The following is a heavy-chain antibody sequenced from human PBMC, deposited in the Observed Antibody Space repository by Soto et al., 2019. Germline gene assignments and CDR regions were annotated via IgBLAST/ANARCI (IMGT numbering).Heavy chain of an antibody. Sequence: GGSLRLSCAASGFTFSSYSMNWVRQAPGKGLEWVSYISSSSSTIYYADPVKGRFTISRDNAKNSLYLQMNSLRAEDTAVYYCARGAPAVAAYYYYMDVWGKGTTVTVSS. V-gene: IGHV3-48*01. CDR1: GFTFSSYS. D-gene: IGHD6-19*01. CDR2: ISSSSSTI. CDR3: ARGAPAVAAYYYYMDV. J-gene: IGHJ6*03.